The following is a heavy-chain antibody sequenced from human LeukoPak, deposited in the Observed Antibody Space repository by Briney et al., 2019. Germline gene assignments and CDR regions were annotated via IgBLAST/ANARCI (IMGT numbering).Heavy chain of an antibody. J-gene: IGHJ3*02. CDR1: GYSFTSYW. CDR3: ARQRRNGGIAASNDAFDI. Sequence: GESLKISCKGSGYSFTSYWIGWVRRMPGKGLEGMGIIYPSDSDTRYSPSFQGQVTISAAKSISTAYLQWRSLKASDTAMYYCARQRRNGGIAASNDAFDIWGQGTMVTVSS. V-gene: IGHV5-51*01. D-gene: IGHD6-13*01. CDR2: IYPSDSDT.